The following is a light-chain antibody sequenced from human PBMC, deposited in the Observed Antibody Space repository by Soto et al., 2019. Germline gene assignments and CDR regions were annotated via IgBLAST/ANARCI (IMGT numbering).Light chain of an antibody. Sequence: DIQMTQSPSTLSASIGDRVTITCRASQSMGVWLAWSQQKPGKAPKFLIYKASTLESGVPARVSGSGSETEVTLTISSLKPDDFATYDCHQYRSFPWTVGQGTMVEIK. CDR3: HQYRSFPWT. CDR2: KAS. CDR1: QSMGVW. J-gene: IGKJ1*01. V-gene: IGKV1-5*03.